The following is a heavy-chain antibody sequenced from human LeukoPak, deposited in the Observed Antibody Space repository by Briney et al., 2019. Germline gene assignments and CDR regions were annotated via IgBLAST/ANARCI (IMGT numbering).Heavy chain of an antibody. CDR3: ARQYCSGGSCYSFLAFDI. CDR1: GFTFDDYG. D-gene: IGHD2-15*01. CDR2: INWNGGST. Sequence: AGGSLRLSCAASGFTFDDYGMSWVRQAPGKGLEWVSGINWNGGSTGYADSVKGRFTISRDNAKNSLYLQMNSLRAEDTAVYYCARQYCSGGSCYSFLAFDIWGQGTMVTVSS. J-gene: IGHJ3*02. V-gene: IGHV3-20*04.